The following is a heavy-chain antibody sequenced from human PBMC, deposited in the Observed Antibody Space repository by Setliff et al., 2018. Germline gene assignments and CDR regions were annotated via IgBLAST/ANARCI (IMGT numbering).Heavy chain of an antibody. CDR3: ASAGYCSSTSCRSYDY. CDR1: GGTFGSYA. J-gene: IGHJ4*02. D-gene: IGHD2-2*01. V-gene: IGHV1-69*06. Sequence: GASVKVSCKASGGTFGSYAISWVRQAPGQGLEWMGRIIPIFGTANYAQKFQGRVTITADKSTSTAYMELSSLRSEDTAVYYCASAGYCSSTSCRSYDYWGQGTLVTVSS. CDR2: IIPIFGTA.